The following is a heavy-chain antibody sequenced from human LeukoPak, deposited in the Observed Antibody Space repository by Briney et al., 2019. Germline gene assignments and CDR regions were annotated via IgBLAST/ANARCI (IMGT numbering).Heavy chain of an antibody. CDR1: GDIVSSNSAA. Sequence: SQTLSLTCAISGDIVSSNSAAWNWIRQSPSRGLEWLGRTYYKSKWYNDYAVSVQSRITINPDTSKNQFSLQLNSVTPDDTAVYYCARGSPRPGPGRAEFDYWGQGALVTVSS. D-gene: IGHD3-10*01. CDR3: ARGSPRPGPGRAEFDY. J-gene: IGHJ4*02. CDR2: TYYKSKWYN. V-gene: IGHV6-1*01.